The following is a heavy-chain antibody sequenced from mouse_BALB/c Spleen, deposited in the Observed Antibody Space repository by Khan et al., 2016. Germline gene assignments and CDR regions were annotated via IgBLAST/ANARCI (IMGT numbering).Heavy chain of an antibody. Sequence: MQLQQSGAELVKPAASLKLSCTASGYNIKDIYIHWVKQRPEKGLERIRRTDPANGNTKYDPKFQGKATITADTSSNTAYLQLSSLTSEDTAVYYCIRSTINAWGQGTTLTVSS. CDR2: TDPANGNT. V-gene: IGHV14-3*02. CDR3: IRSTINA. CDR1: GYNIKDIY. J-gene: IGHJ2*01.